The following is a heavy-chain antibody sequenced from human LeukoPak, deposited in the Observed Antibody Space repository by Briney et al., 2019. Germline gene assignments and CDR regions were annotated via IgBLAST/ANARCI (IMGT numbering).Heavy chain of an antibody. J-gene: IGHJ4*02. D-gene: IGHD3-22*01. Sequence: SETLSLTCAVSGGSISSSNWWSWVRQPPGKGLEWIGEIYHSGSTNYNPSLKSRVTISVDTSKNQFSLKLSSVTAADTAVYYCARANRNPYYYDSSGYPYYFDYWGQGTLVTVSS. CDR3: ARANRNPYYYDSSGYPYYFDY. CDR1: GGSISSSNW. V-gene: IGHV4-4*02. CDR2: IYHSGST.